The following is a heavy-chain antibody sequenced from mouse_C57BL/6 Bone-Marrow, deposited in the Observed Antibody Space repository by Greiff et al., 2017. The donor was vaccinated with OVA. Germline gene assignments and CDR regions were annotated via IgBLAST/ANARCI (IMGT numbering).Heavy chain of an antibody. Sequence: EVQLQQSGAELVRPGASVKLSCTASGFNIKDDYMHWVKQRPEQGLEWIGWIDPENGDTEYASKFQGKATITADTSSNTAYLQLSSLTSEDTAVYYCTTDTPYYYGSAWFAYWGQGTLVTVSA. CDR1: GFNIKDDY. D-gene: IGHD1-1*01. CDR3: TTDTPYYYGSAWFAY. V-gene: IGHV14-4*01. CDR2: IDPENGDT. J-gene: IGHJ3*01.